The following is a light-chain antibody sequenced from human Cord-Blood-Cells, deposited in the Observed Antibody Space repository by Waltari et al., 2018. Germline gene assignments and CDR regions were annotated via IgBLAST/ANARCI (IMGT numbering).Light chain of an antibody. J-gene: IGLJ3*02. V-gene: IGLV2-14*01. CDR1: SSDVGGYNY. Sequence: QSALTQPASVSGSPGQSITLPCTGTSSDVGGYNYVSWYQQHPGKDPKLMIYDVSNRPSGVSNRFSGSKSGNTASLTISGLQAEDEADYYCSSYTSSSTLVFGGGTKLTVL. CDR2: DVS. CDR3: SSYTSSSTLV.